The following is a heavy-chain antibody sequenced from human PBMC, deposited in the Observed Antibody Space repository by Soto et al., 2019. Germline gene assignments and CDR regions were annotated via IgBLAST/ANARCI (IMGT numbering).Heavy chain of an antibody. Sequence: EVLLVESGGGLVKPGESFRLSCSASGFTFSDAWMSWVRQAPGKGLEWVGRIKSEADGGTRDYAAPVAGRFFISRDDSQNTVYLQMNTLKVEDTAVYYCTTDWRWGQGALVTVSS. CDR3: TTDWR. CDR1: GFTFSDAW. V-gene: IGHV3-15*01. J-gene: IGHJ4*02. CDR2: IKSEADGGTR.